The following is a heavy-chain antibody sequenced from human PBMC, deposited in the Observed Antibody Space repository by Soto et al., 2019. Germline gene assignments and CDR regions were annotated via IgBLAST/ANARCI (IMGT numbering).Heavy chain of an antibody. D-gene: IGHD4-17*01. CDR2: IYYSGST. Sequence: SETLSLTCTVSGGSISSGDYYWSWIRQPPGKGLEWIGYIYYSGSTYYNPSLKSRVTISVDTSKNQFSLKLSSVTAADTAVYYCATGGDYGGNPYDYWGQGTLVTVSS. J-gene: IGHJ4*02. CDR3: ATGGDYGGNPYDY. V-gene: IGHV4-30-4*01. CDR1: GGSISSGDYY.